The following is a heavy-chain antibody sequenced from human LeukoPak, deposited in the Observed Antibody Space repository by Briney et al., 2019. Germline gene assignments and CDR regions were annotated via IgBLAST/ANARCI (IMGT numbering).Heavy chain of an antibody. V-gene: IGHV3-11*01. Sequence: AGGSLRLSCAASGFTFRNFYMTWIRQAPGKGLEWVSYISDSGGAMSYSDSVKGRFTTSRDNAKNSVYLQMNSLRAEDTAVYYCAREYSGLDYWGQGTLVTVSS. CDR2: ISDSGGAM. CDR1: GFTFRNFY. J-gene: IGHJ4*02. CDR3: AREYSGLDY. D-gene: IGHD1-26*01.